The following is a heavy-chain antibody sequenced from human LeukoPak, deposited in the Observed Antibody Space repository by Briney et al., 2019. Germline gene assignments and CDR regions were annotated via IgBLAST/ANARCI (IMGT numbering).Heavy chain of an antibody. CDR1: GFTFSSYS. CDR3: ARDFTIVRGVIITKPNFDY. V-gene: IGHV3-21*01. D-gene: IGHD3-10*01. Sequence: GGSLRLSCAASGFTFSSYSMNWVRQAPGKGLEWVSSISSSSSYIYYADSVKGRFTISRDNAKNSLYLQMNSLRAEDTAVYYCARDFTIVRGVIITKPNFDYWGQGTLVTVSS. CDR2: ISSSSSYI. J-gene: IGHJ4*02.